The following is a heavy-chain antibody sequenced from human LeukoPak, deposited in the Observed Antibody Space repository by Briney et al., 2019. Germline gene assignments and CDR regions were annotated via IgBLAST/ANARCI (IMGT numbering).Heavy chain of an antibody. V-gene: IGHV4-59*01. J-gene: IGHJ4*02. D-gene: IGHD5-18*01. Sequence: SETLSLTCTVSGGTISTYYWNWIRQAPGRGLEWLGYIEYSGNTNYTPSLKGRLTMSGDSSKNQFSLKLRSLTAADTAVYYCARSNGYWPAAFDFWGQGALVIVSS. CDR3: ARSNGYWPAAFDF. CDR1: GGTISTYY. CDR2: IEYSGNT.